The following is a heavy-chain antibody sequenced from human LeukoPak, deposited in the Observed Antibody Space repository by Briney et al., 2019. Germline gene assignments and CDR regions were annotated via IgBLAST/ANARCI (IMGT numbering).Heavy chain of an antibody. CDR3: ARHISSGWCRGTFDY. J-gene: IGHJ4*02. CDR1: GGSISSYY. CDR2: IYTSGST. V-gene: IGHV4-4*07. Sequence: PSETLSLTCTVSGGSISSYYWSCIRQPAGKGLEWIGRIYTSGSTYYNPSLKSRVTISVDTSKNQFSLKLSSVTAADTAVYYCARHISSGWCRGTFDYWGQGTLVTFSS. D-gene: IGHD6-19*01.